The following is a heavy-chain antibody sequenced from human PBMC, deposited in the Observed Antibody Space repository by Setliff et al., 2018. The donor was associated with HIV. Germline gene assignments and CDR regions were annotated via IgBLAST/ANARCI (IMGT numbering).Heavy chain of an antibody. CDR2: ISYDGSNK. V-gene: IGHV3-30*04. CDR1: GFTFSSYA. D-gene: IGHD3-3*01. J-gene: IGHJ3*02. Sequence: LRLSCAASGFTFSSYAMHWVRQAPGKGLGWVAVISYDGSNKYYADSVKGRFTISRDNSKNTLYLQMNSLRTEDTAVYYCARAILLEWLFNGFDIWGQGTMVTVSS. CDR3: ARAILLEWLFNGFDI.